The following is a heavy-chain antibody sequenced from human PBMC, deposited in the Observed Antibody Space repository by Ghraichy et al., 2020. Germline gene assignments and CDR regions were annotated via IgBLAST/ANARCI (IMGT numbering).Heavy chain of an antibody. J-gene: IGHJ4*02. CDR2: ISYDGSNK. CDR3: AKAIVAVAAVFDY. Sequence: GGSLRLSCAASGFTFSSYGMHWVRQAPGKGLEWVAVISYDGSNKYYADSVKGRFTISRDNSKNTLYLQMNSLRAEDTAVYYCAKAIVAVAAVFDYWGQGTLVTVSS. V-gene: IGHV3-30*18. D-gene: IGHD6-19*01. CDR1: GFTFSSYG.